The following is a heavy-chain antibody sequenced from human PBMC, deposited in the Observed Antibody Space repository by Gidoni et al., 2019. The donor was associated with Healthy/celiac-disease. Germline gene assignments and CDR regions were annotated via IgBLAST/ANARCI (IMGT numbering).Heavy chain of an antibody. Sequence: EVQLVESGGGLVQPGGSLRLSGAAPGFTFSRASVNWVRQAPGKGLELVSYISSSRCTIYYADAVKGRCTIARDKAKNSLYLQMNSLRDEDTAVYYCARDPPYCSGGSCYAGGDYWGQGTLVTVSS. CDR1: GFTFSRAS. CDR3: ARDPPYCSGGSCYAGGDY. CDR2: ISSSRCTI. J-gene: IGHJ4*02. V-gene: IGHV3-48*02. D-gene: IGHD2-15*01.